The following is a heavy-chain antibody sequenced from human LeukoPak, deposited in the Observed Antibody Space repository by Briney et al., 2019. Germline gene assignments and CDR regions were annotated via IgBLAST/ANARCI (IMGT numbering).Heavy chain of an antibody. V-gene: IGHV1-18*01. D-gene: IGHD3-3*01. Sequence: ASVKVSCKASGYTFTSYGISWVRQAPGQGLEWMGWISAYNGNTNYAQKLQGRVTMTTDTSTSTAYMELRSLRSDDTAVYYCARAVLRFLEWLSSPYYFDYWGQGTLVTVSS. CDR1: GYTFTSYG. J-gene: IGHJ4*02. CDR3: ARAVLRFLEWLSSPYYFDY. CDR2: ISAYNGNT.